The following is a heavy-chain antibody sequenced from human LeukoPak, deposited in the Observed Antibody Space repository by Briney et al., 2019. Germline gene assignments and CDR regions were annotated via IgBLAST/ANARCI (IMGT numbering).Heavy chain of an antibody. J-gene: IGHJ4*02. CDR1: GGSISSYY. D-gene: IGHD3-10*01. CDR3: TTDWYYGSGSYSVYFDY. CDR2: IYYSGST. Sequence: PSETLSLTCTVSGGSISSYYWSWIRQPPGKGLEWIGYIYYSGSTNYNPSLKSRVTISVDTSKNQFSLKLSSVTAADTAVYYCTTDWYYGSGSYSVYFDYWGQGTLVTVSS. V-gene: IGHV4-59*12.